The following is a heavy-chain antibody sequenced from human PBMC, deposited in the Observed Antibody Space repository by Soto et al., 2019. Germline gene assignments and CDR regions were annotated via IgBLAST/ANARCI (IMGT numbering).Heavy chain of an antibody. CDR1: GFTFSSYA. CDR2: ISYDGSNK. D-gene: IGHD1-26*01. CDR3: ARDFLHRYSGSSYFDY. Sequence: GGALRLSCAASGFTFSSYAMHWVRQAPGKGLEWVAVISYDGSNKYYADSVKGRFTISRDNSKNTLYLQMNSLRAEDTAVYYCARDFLHRYSGSSYFDYWGQGTLVTVSS. V-gene: IGHV3-30-3*01. J-gene: IGHJ4*02.